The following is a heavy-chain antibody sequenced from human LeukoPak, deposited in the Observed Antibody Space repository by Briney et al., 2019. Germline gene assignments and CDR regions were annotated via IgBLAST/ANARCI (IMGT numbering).Heavy chain of an antibody. V-gene: IGHV3-30-3*01. CDR2: ISYDGSNK. CDR3: ARDTLHYYDSSGYYYPMDY. Sequence: GGSLRLSCAASGFTFSSYAMHWVRQAPGKGLEWVAVISYDGSNKYYADSVKGRFTISRDNSKNTLYLQMNSLRAEDTAVHYCARDTLHYYDSSGYYYPMDYWGQGTLVTVSS. CDR1: GFTFSSYA. D-gene: IGHD3-22*01. J-gene: IGHJ4*02.